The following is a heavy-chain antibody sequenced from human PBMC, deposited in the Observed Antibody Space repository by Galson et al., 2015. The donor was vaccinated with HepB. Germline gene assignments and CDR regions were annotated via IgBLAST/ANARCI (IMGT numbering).Heavy chain of an antibody. CDR3: ASDCDGSGSFYNMLGY. CDR2: ISSDYTSK. Sequence: SLRLSCAASGFTFSNYGMHWVRQAPGRGLEWVALISSDYTSKFYADSVMGRLTISRDNSKDTVYLQMNSLRDEDTAVYYCASDCDGSGSFYNMLGYWGQGTMVTVSS. CDR1: GFTFSNYG. V-gene: IGHV3-30*12. J-gene: IGHJ4*02. D-gene: IGHD3-10*01.